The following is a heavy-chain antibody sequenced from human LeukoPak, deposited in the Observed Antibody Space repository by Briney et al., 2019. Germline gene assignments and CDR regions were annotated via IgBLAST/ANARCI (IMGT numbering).Heavy chain of an antibody. CDR3: ARGQWELLRYNYIDV. CDR1: GGSITRFF. J-gene: IGHJ6*03. D-gene: IGHD1-26*01. Sequence: SETLSLTCTVSGGSITRFFGNCIGEPAGKGVGWSGRIDTSVSTNYNPSLKRRVTMSVDTSKNQFSLRLSSVTAADTAVYYCARGQWELLRYNYIDVWGKGTTVTVSS. V-gene: IGHV4-4*07. CDR2: IDTSVST.